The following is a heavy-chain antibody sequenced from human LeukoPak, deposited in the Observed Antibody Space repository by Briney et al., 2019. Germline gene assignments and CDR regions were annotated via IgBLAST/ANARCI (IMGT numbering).Heavy chain of an antibody. J-gene: IGHJ4*02. CDR3: ATDAGSGWPFDY. Sequence: GSLRLSCAASGFTFSGYWMHWVRQAPGKGLVWVSTINESGANTHYADSVKGRFTISRDNSKNTLYLQMKSLRADDTAVYYCATDAGSGWPFDYWGQGTLVTVSS. V-gene: IGHV3-23*01. D-gene: IGHD2-15*01. CDR1: GFTFSGYW. CDR2: INESGANT.